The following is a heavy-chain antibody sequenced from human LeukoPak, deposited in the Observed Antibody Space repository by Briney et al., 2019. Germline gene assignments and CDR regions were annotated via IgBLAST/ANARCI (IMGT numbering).Heavy chain of an antibody. Sequence: GGSLRLSCAASGFTFSSYSMNWVRQAPGKGLEWVSSISSSSSYIYYADSVKGRFTISRDNAKNSLYLQMNSLRAEDTAVYYCARERWGITIFGVVKKYYFDYWGQGTLVTVSS. V-gene: IGHV3-21*01. CDR3: ARERWGITIFGVVKKYYFDY. CDR2: ISSSSSYI. J-gene: IGHJ4*02. D-gene: IGHD3-3*01. CDR1: GFTFSSYS.